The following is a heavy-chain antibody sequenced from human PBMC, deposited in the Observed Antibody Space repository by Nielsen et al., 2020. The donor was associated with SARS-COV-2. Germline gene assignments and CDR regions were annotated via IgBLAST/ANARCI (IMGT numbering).Heavy chain of an antibody. J-gene: IGHJ4*02. V-gene: IGHV3-33*01. CDR3: ARDRGWKLGIADY. CDR1: GFIFNDYG. CDR2: IWHDGSKR. Sequence: GGSLRLSCAASGFIFNDYGMHWVRQAPGKGLEWVAVIWHDGSKRNYASSVEGQFTISRDNSKNTLALQLDSLRAEDTAVYYCARDRGWKLGIADYWGQGTLVTVSS. D-gene: IGHD3-10*01.